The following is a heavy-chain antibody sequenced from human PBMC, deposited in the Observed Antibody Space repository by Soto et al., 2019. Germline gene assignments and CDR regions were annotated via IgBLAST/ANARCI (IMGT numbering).Heavy chain of an antibody. D-gene: IGHD7-27*01. CDR3: ARGWGRILDY. Sequence: QVQLQQWGAGLLKPSETLSLTCAVYGGSFSGYYWSWIRQPPGKGMEWIGEINHSGSTNYNPSLKSRVTISVDTSKNQCSLKLSSVTAADTAVYYCARGWGRILDYWGKGTLVTVSS. CDR2: INHSGST. CDR1: GGSFSGYY. J-gene: IGHJ4*02. V-gene: IGHV4-34*01.